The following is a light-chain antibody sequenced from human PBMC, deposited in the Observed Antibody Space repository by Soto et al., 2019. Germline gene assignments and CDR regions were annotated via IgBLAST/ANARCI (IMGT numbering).Light chain of an antibody. CDR3: QQSYIPPWT. V-gene: IGKV1-39*01. Sequence: DIQMTQSPSSLSASVGDRVTITCRASQSISSYLNWYQQKPRKAPKLLIYAASSLQSGVPSRFSGSGSGTDFTLTISSLQPEDFATYYCQQSYIPPWTFGQGTKVEIK. CDR1: QSISSY. CDR2: AAS. J-gene: IGKJ1*01.